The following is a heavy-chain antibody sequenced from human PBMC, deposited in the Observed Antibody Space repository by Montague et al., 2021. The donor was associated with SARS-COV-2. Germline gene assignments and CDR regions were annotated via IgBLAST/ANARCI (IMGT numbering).Heavy chain of an antibody. CDR3: ARVYGDYSYYYGLDV. D-gene: IGHD4-17*01. CDR1: GGSISSVSYY. CDR2: VYSSGST. V-gene: IGHV4-61*02. Sequence: TLSLTCTVSGGSISSVSYYWSWIRQPAGKGLEWIGRVYSSGSTYYNPSLKSRVTMSVDTSKNQFSLQVSSVTAADTAVYYCARVYGDYSYYYGLDVWGQGIAVTVSS. J-gene: IGHJ6*02.